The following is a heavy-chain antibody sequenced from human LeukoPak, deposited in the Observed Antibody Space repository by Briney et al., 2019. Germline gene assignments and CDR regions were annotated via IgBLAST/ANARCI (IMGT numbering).Heavy chain of an antibody. CDR1: GFTFSSYS. CDR2: ISSSGITI. Sequence: GGSLRLSCAASGFTFSSYSMNWVRQAPGKGLEWVSYISSSGITIFYADSVKGRFTISRDNAKNSLYLQMNSLRAEDTAVYYCARDQYGSGDGYYMDVWGKGTTVTISS. CDR3: ARDQYGSGDGYYMDV. D-gene: IGHD3-10*01. V-gene: IGHV3-48*04. J-gene: IGHJ6*03.